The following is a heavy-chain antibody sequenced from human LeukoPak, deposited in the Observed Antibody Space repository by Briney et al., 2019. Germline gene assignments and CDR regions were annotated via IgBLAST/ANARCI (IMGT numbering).Heavy chain of an antibody. CDR3: ARRTSNPLGAIGY. CDR2: ISYSGT. CDR1: GGSISISNYD. J-gene: IGHJ4*02. D-gene: IGHD3-3*01. Sequence: WKTLSLTCTVSGGSISISNYDWVWIQQPPGRGLEWIVGISYSGTYYYPSLKGRLTISRDKSKNHFSLNLRSVTAADTAVYYYARRTSNPLGAIGYWGQGTLVTVSS. V-gene: IGHV4-39*01.